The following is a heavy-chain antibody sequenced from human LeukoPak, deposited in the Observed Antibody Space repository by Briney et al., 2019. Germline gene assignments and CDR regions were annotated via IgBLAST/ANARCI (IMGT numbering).Heavy chain of an antibody. V-gene: IGHV3-23*01. CDR2: ISGSGGST. J-gene: IGHJ3*01. CDR1: GFTFSSYA. Sequence: PGGSLRLSCAASGFTFSSYAMSWVRQAPGKGLEWVSAISGSGGSTYYADSVKGRFTISRDNSKNTLYLQMNSLRAEDTAVYYCAKESYCSSTSCYRAFDYWGRGTMVTVSS. CDR3: AKESYCSSTSCYRAFDY. D-gene: IGHD2-2*01.